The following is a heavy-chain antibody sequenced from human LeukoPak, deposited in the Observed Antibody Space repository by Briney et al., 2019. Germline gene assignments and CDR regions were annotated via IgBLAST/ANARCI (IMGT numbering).Heavy chain of an antibody. CDR1: GYSFTSYW. J-gene: IGHJ4*02. CDR2: FYPGNSDT. D-gene: IGHD5-18*01. Sequence: GESLKISCKGSGYSFTSYWIGWVRQMPGKGLEWMGIFYPGNSDTRYRPPFQGRVTMSADKSISTAYLQWSSLKASDSAMYYCARRALEGASYSSGYDFDYWGQGTLVTVSS. V-gene: IGHV5-51*01. CDR3: ARRALEGASYSSGYDFDY.